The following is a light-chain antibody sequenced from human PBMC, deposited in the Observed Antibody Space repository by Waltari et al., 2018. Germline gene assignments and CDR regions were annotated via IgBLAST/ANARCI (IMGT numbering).Light chain of an antibody. CDR3: QRYYTAPYT. CDR2: WAS. V-gene: IGKV4-1*01. CDR1: QSVFYNSNNKHY. J-gene: IGKJ2*01. Sequence: DIVMTQSPDSLPVSLGERATITCKSSQSVFYNSNNKHYLAWDQQKVGQPPKLLIYWASSRESGVPDRFSGSVSGTDFTLTISSLQTEDVAVYYCQRYYTAPYTFGQGTKLEIK.